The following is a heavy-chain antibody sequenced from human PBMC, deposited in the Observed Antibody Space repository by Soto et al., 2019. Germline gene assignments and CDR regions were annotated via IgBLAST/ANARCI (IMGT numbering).Heavy chain of an antibody. V-gene: IGHV1-24*01. Sequence: ASVKVSCKVSGYTLTELSMHWVRQAPGKGLEWMGGFDPEDGETIYAQKFQGRVTMTEDTSTDTAYMELSSRRSEDTAVYYCATLRGGFGELLYTPYYFDYWGQGTLVTVSS. J-gene: IGHJ4*02. CDR2: FDPEDGET. CDR1: GYTLTELS. CDR3: ATLRGGFGELLYTPYYFDY. D-gene: IGHD3-10*01.